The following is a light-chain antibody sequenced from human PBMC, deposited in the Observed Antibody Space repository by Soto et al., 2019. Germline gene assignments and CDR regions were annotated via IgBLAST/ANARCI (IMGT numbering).Light chain of an antibody. Sequence: IGVTQSPHSLSGTPLQRAPISCMASQSVSSNLAWYQQKPGQAHRLLIYGASTRATGIPARFSGSGSGTEFTLTISSMQSEEFAVYYCKQYNNWQITCGNGTRREIK. CDR3: KQYNNWQIT. CDR1: QSVSSN. J-gene: IGKJ5*01. V-gene: IGKV3-15*01. CDR2: GAS.